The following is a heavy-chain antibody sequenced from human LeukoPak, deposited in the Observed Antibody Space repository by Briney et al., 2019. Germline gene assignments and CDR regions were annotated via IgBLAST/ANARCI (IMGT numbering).Heavy chain of an antibody. J-gene: IGHJ4*02. V-gene: IGHV4-34*01. CDR3: ARGYYYDSSGYYRGPHRY. D-gene: IGHD3-22*01. CDR1: GGSISSYY. Sequence: SETLSLTCTVSGGSISSYYWSWIRQPPGKGLEWIGEINHSGSTNYNPSLKSRVTISVDTSKNQFSLKLSSVTAADTAVYYCARGYYYDSSGYYRGPHRYWGQGTLVTVSS. CDR2: INHSGST.